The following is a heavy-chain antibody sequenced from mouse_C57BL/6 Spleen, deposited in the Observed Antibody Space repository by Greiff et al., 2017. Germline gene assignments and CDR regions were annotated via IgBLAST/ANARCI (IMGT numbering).Heavy chain of an antibody. CDR3: ARRGRTNYYAMDY. D-gene: IGHD5-1*01. Sequence: EVMLVESGGDLVKPGGSLKLSCAASGFTFSSYGMSWVRQTPDKRLEWVATISSGGSYTYYPDSVKGRFTISRDNAKNTLYLQMSSLKSEDTAMYYCARRGRTNYYAMDYWGQGTSVTVSS. CDR2: ISSGGSYT. V-gene: IGHV5-6*02. CDR1: GFTFSSYG. J-gene: IGHJ4*01.